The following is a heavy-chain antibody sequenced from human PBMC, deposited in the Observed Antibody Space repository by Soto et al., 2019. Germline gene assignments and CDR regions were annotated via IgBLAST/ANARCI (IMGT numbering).Heavy chain of an antibody. J-gene: IGHJ3*02. D-gene: IGHD2-21*02. CDR3: ARDERGNGDRYDI. V-gene: IGHV3-66*01. CDR1: GFTVSSNY. CDR2: IYSGGST. Sequence: EVQLVESGGGLVQPGGSLRLSCAASGFTVSSNYMIWVRQAPGKGLEWVSVIYSGGSTYYADSVKGRFTISRDNSKNTLYLQMNSLRAEDTAVYYCARDERGNGDRYDIWGQGTMVTVSS.